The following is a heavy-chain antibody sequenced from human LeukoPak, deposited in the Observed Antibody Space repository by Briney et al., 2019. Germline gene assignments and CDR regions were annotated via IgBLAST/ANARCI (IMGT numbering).Heavy chain of an antibody. CDR2: IYYSGST. V-gene: IGHV4-59*01. CDR3: ARRFSSGWWTFDY. CDR1: GGSISCYY. Sequence: SETLSLTCTVSGGSISCYYWSWIRQPPGKGLEWIGYIYYSGSTNYNPSLKSRVTISVDTSKNQFSLKLSSVTAADTAVYYCARRFSSGWWTFDYWGQGTLVTVSS. D-gene: IGHD6-19*01. J-gene: IGHJ4*02.